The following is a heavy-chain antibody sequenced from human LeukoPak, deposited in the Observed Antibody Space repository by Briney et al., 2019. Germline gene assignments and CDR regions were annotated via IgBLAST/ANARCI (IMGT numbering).Heavy chain of an antibody. V-gene: IGHV1-2*02. D-gene: IGHD3-16*01. Sequence: ASVKVSCKASGYTFTGYYMHWVRQAPGQGLEWMGWINPNSGGTNYAQKFQGRVTMTRDTSISTAYMELSRLRSDDTAVYYCARAIMARGWRLFDYWGQGTLVTVSS. CDR1: GYTFTGYY. CDR2: INPNSGGT. CDR3: ARAIMARGWRLFDY. J-gene: IGHJ4*02.